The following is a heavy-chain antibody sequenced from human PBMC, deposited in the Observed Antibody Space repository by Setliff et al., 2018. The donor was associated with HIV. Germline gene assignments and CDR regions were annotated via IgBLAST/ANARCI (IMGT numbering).Heavy chain of an antibody. CDR2: IYPGDSDT. CDR3: ARHQSRAVRGVIIRDNYYYGMDV. V-gene: IGHV5-51*01. J-gene: IGHJ6*02. CDR1: GYSFTSYW. D-gene: IGHD3-10*01. Sequence: GESLKISCKGSGYSFTSYWIGWVRQMPGKGLEWMGIIYPGDSDTRYIPSFHGQVTISADKSISTAYLQWSSLKASDTAMYYCARHQSRAVRGVIIRDNYYYGMDVWGQGTTVTVSS.